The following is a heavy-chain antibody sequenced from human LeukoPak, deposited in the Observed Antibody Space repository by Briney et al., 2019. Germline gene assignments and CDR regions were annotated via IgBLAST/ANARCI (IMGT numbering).Heavy chain of an antibody. CDR3: ARDLRIVVVPAAILPWFVP. D-gene: IGHD2-2*02. V-gene: IGHV1-69*13. J-gene: IGHJ5*02. Sequence: GASVKVSCRASGGTFSSYAISWVRQAPGQGLQWMGGIIPIFGTANYAQKFQGRVTITADESTSTAYMELSSLRSEDTAVYYCARDLRIVVVPAAILPWFVPWDQGSPVSVSS. CDR1: GGTFSSYA. CDR2: IIPIFGTA.